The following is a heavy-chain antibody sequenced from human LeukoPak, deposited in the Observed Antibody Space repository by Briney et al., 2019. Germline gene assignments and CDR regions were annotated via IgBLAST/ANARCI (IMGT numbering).Heavy chain of an antibody. D-gene: IGHD3-10*01. CDR2: IYPSGSS. CDR3: ARGRYYGFSGDY. J-gene: IGHJ4*02. CDR1: GGSMSNYY. V-gene: IGHV4-4*09. Sequence: SETLSLTCTVSGGSMSNYYWSWIRQPPGRGLEWIGYIYPSGSSNYNPSLKSRVIISADKSKNQFSLKLTSVTAADTAVYYCARGRYYGFSGDYWGQGTLVTVSS.